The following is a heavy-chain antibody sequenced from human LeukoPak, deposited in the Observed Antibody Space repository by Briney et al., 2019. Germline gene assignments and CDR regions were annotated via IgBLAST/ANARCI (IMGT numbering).Heavy chain of an antibody. V-gene: IGHV3-30*02. CDR1: GFTFSSYG. Sequence: GGSLRLSCAASGFTFSSYGMHWVRQAPGKGLEWVAFIRYDGSNKYYADSVKGRFTISRDNSKNTLYLQMNSLRAEDTAVYYCAKDGLIDAYYYYYMDVWGKGTTVTISS. J-gene: IGHJ6*03. CDR2: IRYDGSNK. D-gene: IGHD3-16*01. CDR3: AKDGLIDAYYYYYMDV.